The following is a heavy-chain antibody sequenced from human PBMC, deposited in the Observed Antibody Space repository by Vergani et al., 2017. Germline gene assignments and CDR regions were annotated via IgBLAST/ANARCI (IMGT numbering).Heavy chain of an antibody. CDR3: ARDGTYYYGSGSFYLFDY. D-gene: IGHD3-10*01. CDR2: IRADTGDT. V-gene: IGHV1-18*04. J-gene: IGHJ4*02. CDR1: GYTFFNYG. Sequence: QVQLVQSGPEVKRPGASVKVSCKTSGYTFFNYGVNWIRRAPGQGFEWLGWIRADTGDTKYSERLQDRVTLTTDSSTNTAYIELRSLNSDDTAVYYCARDGTYYYGSGSFYLFDYYRQGTLITDSS.